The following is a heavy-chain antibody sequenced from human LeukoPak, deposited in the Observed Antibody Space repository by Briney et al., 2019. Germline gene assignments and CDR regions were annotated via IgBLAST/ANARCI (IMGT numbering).Heavy chain of an antibody. D-gene: IGHD2-8*01. CDR2: ISGSGGST. J-gene: IGHJ4*02. CDR3: AKEIMALGYFDY. CDR1: GFTFSSYA. V-gene: IGHV3-23*01. Sequence: GGSLGLSCAASGFTFSSYAMSWVRPAPGKGLEWVSAISGSGGSTYYADSVKGRFTISRDNSKNTLYLQMNSLRAEDTAVYYCAKEIMALGYFDYWGQGTLVTVSS.